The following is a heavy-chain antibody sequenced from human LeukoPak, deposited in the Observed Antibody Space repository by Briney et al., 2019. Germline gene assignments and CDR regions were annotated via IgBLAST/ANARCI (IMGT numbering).Heavy chain of an antibody. V-gene: IGHV5-51*01. CDR3: ARLIVGVPAWKAFDI. J-gene: IGHJ3*02. Sequence: GEYLKISCKGSEYSFTSYWIGWVRQMPGKGLEWMGNIYPGDSDTRYSPSFQGQVNISADKSISPAYLQWSSLKASDTAMYYCARLIVGVPAWKAFDIWGQGTMVTVSS. CDR2: IYPGDSDT. D-gene: IGHD2-2*01. CDR1: EYSFTSYW.